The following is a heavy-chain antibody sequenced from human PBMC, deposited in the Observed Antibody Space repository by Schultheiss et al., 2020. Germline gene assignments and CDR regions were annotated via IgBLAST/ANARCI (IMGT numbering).Heavy chain of an antibody. D-gene: IGHD6-19*01. Sequence: GGSLRLSCAASGFTFSSYGMHWVRQAPGKGLEWVSSISSSSSYIYYAESVKGRFTISRDNSKNTLYLQMNSLRAEDTAVYYCAKGGGSGWYRAFDIWGQGTMVTVSS. J-gene: IGHJ3*02. CDR1: GFTFSSYG. V-gene: IGHV3-21*04. CDR3: AKGGGSGWYRAFDI. CDR2: ISSSSSYI.